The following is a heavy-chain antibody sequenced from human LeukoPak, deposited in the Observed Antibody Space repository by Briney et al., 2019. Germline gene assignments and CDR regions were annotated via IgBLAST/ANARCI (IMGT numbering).Heavy chain of an antibody. CDR1: GFTFSSYS. CDR2: ISSSSSYI. CDR3: ARRGGKKPPSKHHGMDV. D-gene: IGHD4-23*01. Sequence: GGSLRLSCAASGFTFSSYSMNWVRQAPGKGLEWVSSISSSSSYIYYADSVKGRFTISRDNAKNSLYLQMNSLRAEDTAVYYCARRGGKKPPSKHHGMDVWGQGTTVTVSS. J-gene: IGHJ6*02. V-gene: IGHV3-21*01.